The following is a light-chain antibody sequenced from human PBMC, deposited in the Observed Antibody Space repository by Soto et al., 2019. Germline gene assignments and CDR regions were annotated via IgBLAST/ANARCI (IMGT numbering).Light chain of an antibody. J-gene: IGLJ2*01. Sequence: QSALTQPASVSGSPGQSITISCTGTTSDIGGHNYVSWYQQHPGKAPKLMIYEVTTRPSGISNRFSGSKTGTTASLTISGLQAADEGDYYCGSFGSNGLVVFGGGTKLTVL. CDR2: EVT. CDR1: TSDIGGHNY. CDR3: GSFGSNGLVV. V-gene: IGLV2-14*01.